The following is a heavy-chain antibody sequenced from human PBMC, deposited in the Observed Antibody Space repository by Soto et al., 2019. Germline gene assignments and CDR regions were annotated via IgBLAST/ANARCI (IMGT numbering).Heavy chain of an antibody. CDR2: INPSGGST. Sequence: ASVKVSCKASGYTFTSYYMHWVRQAPGQGLEWMGIINPSGGSTSYAQKFQGRVTMTRDTSTSTVYMELSSLRSEDTAVYYCARDFRVYGSGNPYYFDYWGQGTLVTVSS. J-gene: IGHJ4*02. CDR3: ARDFRVYGSGNPYYFDY. V-gene: IGHV1-46*01. D-gene: IGHD3-10*01. CDR1: GYTFTSYY.